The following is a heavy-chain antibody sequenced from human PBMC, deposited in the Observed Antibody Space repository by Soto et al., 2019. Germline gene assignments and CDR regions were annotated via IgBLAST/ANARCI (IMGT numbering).Heavy chain of an antibody. J-gene: IGHJ6*02. CDR1: GYSFTSYW. CDR2: IDPSDSYT. D-gene: IGHD3-10*01. V-gene: IGHV5-10-1*01. CDR3: ARLAMVRGVTTYGMDV. Sequence: GESLKISCKGSGYSFTSYWISWVRQMPGKGLEWMGRIDPSDSYTNYSPSFQGHVTISADKSISTAYLQWSSLKASDTAMYYCARLAMVRGVTTYGMDVWGQGTTVTVSS.